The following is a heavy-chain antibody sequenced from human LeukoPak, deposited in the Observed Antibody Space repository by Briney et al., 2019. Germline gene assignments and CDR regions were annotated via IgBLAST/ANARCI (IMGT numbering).Heavy chain of an antibody. CDR2: ISGYNGNT. J-gene: IGHJ4*02. CDR3: ARWGGTYQTYFDY. D-gene: IGHD2-2*01. V-gene: IGHV1-18*01. CDR1: GYTFTSYD. Sequence: ASVKVSCKASGYTFTSYDISWVRQAPGQGLEWMGYISGYNGNTIYAQKVQDRVTMTTDTSTSTAYMELRSLRSDDTAVCYCARWGGTYQTYFDYWGQGTLVTVSS.